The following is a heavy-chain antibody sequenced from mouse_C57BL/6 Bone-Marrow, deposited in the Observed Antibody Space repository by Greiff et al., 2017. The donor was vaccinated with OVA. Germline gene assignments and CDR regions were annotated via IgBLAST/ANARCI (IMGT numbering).Heavy chain of an antibody. Sequence: VQLQQSGGGLVQPKGSLKLSCAASGFSFNTYAMNWVRQAPGKGLEWVARIRSKSNNYATYYADSVKDRFTISRDDSESMLYLQMNNLKTEDTAMYYCVRGDVYAMDYWGQGTSVTVSS. CDR2: IRSKSNNYAT. V-gene: IGHV10-1*01. D-gene: IGHD3-3*01. J-gene: IGHJ4*01. CDR1: GFSFNTYA. CDR3: VRGDVYAMDY.